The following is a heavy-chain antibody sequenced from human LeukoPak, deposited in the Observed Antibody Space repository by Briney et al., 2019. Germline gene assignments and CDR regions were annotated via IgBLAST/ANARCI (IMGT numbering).Heavy chain of an antibody. CDR1: GYTFSDYG. CDR3: ARDVSRGYMDY. V-gene: IGHV1-18*01. J-gene: IGHJ4*02. Sequence: ASVKASCKASGYTFSDYGVTWVRQAPGQGLEWMGWISVSSGTTTFAQNFQDRVTLTTDASTNTAYMELRTLRSDGTAVYYCARDVSRGYMDYWGQGTLVTVAS. CDR2: ISVSSGTT.